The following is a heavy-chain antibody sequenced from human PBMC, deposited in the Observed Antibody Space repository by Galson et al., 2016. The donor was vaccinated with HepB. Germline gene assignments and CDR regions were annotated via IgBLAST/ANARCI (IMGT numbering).Heavy chain of an antibody. CDR3: AKPLSNDILRGSGLHV. CDR2: INGPGPVI. V-gene: IGHV3-23*01. D-gene: IGHD2-8*01. CDR1: QFTFNMYS. Sequence: SLRLSCAASQFTFNMYSMAWVRQAPRKGLEWVSSINGPGPVIYYADSVRGRFTISRDNSKDMLYLRMSSLRPEDTAVYFCAKPLSNDILRGSGLHVWGRGTTVTVSS. J-gene: IGHJ6*02.